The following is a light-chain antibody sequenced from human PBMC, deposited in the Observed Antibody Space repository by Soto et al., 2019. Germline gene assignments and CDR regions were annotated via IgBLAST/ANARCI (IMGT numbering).Light chain of an antibody. CDR3: HYYDDSPPFP. V-gene: IGKV3-20*01. Sequence: EIVLTQSPGTLSCSPGERATFSCRASQSVNSRFLAWYQQKPGQAPRLLIYGASSRATGIPDRFSGSGSGTDFTLTISRLEPEDFAVYYCHYYDDSPPFPFGPGTKVDIK. J-gene: IGKJ3*01. CDR2: GAS. CDR1: QSVNSRF.